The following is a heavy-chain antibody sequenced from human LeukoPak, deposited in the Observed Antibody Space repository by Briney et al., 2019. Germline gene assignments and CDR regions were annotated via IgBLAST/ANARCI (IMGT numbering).Heavy chain of an antibody. J-gene: IGHJ4*02. CDR1: GYSFTSNW. Sequence: KSGESLKISCKGSGYSFTSNWIGWVRQMPGKGLEWMGIVYPGDSGTRYSPSFQGQVTISADKSISTAYLQWSSLKASDTAMYYCARQVDDAQYSYADYWGQGSLVTVSS. D-gene: IGHD5-18*01. V-gene: IGHV5-51*01. CDR2: VYPGDSGT. CDR3: ARQVDDAQYSYADY.